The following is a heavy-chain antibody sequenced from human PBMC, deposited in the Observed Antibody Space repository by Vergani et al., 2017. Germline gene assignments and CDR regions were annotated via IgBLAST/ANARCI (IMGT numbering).Heavy chain of an antibody. J-gene: IGHJ6*02. CDR1: GGTFSSYT. CDR2: IIPILGIA. D-gene: IGHD3-10*01. Sequence: QVQLVQSGAEVKKPGSSVKVSCKASGGTFSSYTISWVRQAPGXGLEWMGRIIPILGIANYAQKFQGRVTITADKSTSTAYMELSSLRSEDTAVYYCARDPYRNYYGSGSYTTDRFYGMDVWGQGTTVTVSS. V-gene: IGHV1-69*08. CDR3: ARDPYRNYYGSGSYTTDRFYGMDV.